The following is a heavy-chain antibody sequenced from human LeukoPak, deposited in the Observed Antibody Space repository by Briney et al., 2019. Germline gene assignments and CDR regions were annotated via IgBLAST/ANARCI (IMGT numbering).Heavy chain of an antibody. Sequence: GASVKVSCKASGGTFSGHVISWVRQAPGQGLEWMGGIIPIFGTANYAQKFQGRVTITADKSTSTAYMELSSLRSEDTAVYYCARGAPSDILTGYWFDYWGQGTLVTVSS. J-gene: IGHJ4*02. D-gene: IGHD3-9*01. CDR3: ARGAPSDILTGYWFDY. CDR1: GGTFSGHV. CDR2: IIPIFGTA. V-gene: IGHV1-69*06.